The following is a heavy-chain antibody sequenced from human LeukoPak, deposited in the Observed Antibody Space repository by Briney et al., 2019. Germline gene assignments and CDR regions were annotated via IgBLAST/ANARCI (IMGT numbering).Heavy chain of an antibody. D-gene: IGHD3-22*01. CDR1: GFTFSGSA. V-gene: IGHV3-73*01. J-gene: IGHJ4*02. CDR3: TRPGTMTNSGY. CDR2: IRSKANSYAT. Sequence: GGSLRLSCAASGFTFSGSAIHWVRQASGKGLEWVGRIRSKANSYATAYAAPVKGRFTISRDDSKNTAYLQMNSLKTEDTAVYYCTRPGTMTNSGYWGQGTLVTVSS.